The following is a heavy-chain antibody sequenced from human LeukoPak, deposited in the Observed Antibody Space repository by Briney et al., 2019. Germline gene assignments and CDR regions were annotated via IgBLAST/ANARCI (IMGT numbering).Heavy chain of an antibody. CDR1: GGSISGNF. V-gene: IGHV4-59*01. Sequence: PSETLSLTCTVSGGSISGNFWSWIRQPPGKGLEWIEYIYSSGSTSYNPSLKSRVTISLDTSKHQFSLKLTSVTAADTAVYYCARVTTIFGVDMYYFDYWGQGTLVTVSS. CDR2: IYSSGST. J-gene: IGHJ4*02. CDR3: ARVTTIFGVDMYYFDY. D-gene: IGHD3-3*01.